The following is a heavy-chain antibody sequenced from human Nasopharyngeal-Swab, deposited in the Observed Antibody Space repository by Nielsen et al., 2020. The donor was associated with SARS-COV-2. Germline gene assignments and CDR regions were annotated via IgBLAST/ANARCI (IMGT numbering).Heavy chain of an antibody. CDR1: GYTFTGYY. V-gene: IGHV1-2*04. D-gene: IGHD5-24*01. Sequence: ASVKVSCKASGYTFTGYYMHWVRQAPGQGLEWMGWINPNSGGTNYAQKFQGWVTMTRDTSTSTVYMELSSLRSEDTAVYYCAREEVVREMGAFDIWGQGTMVTVSS. J-gene: IGHJ3*02. CDR2: INPNSGGT. CDR3: AREEVVREMGAFDI.